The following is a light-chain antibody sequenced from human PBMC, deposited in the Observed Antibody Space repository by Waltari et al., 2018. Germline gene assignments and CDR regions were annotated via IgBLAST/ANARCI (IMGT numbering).Light chain of an antibody. CDR3: SSYAGSHTEV. CDR1: SSNVGRYNS. CDR2: DVS. Sequence: QSALPHLRAVSGSPGQSVPSSCAGSSSNVGRYNSFPWYQLHPGKAPQLIIYDVSERPSGVPDRFSGSKSGNTASLTISGLQAEDEADYYCSSYAGSHTEVFGTGTEITVL. J-gene: IGLJ1*01. V-gene: IGLV2-11*01.